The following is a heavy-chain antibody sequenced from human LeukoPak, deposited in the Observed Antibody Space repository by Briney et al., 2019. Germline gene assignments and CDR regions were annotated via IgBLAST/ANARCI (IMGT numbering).Heavy chain of an antibody. V-gene: IGHV1-18*01. CDR3: GVHIVATGAYYYYGMDV. Sequence: ASVKLSCKASGYTFTSYGISWVRQAPGQGLEWMGWISAYNGNTNYAQKLQGRVTMTTDTSTSTAYMELSSLRSDDTAVYYCGVHIVATGAYYYYGMDVWGQGTTVTVSS. CDR1: GYTFTSYG. J-gene: IGHJ6*02. CDR2: ISAYNGNT. D-gene: IGHD5-12*01.